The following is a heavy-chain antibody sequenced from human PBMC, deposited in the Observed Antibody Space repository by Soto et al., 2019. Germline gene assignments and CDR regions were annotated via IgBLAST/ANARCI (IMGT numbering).Heavy chain of an antibody. J-gene: IGHJ4*02. V-gene: IGHV4-31*03. CDR1: GGSISSGGYY. Sequence: QVQLQESGPGLVNPSQTLSLTCTVSGGSISSGGYYWIWIRQHPGKGLEWIGYIYYSGSTYYNPSLKSRVTISVDTSKNQFSLKLSSVTAADTAVYYCARLCSSTSCYICSDYWGQGTLVTVSS. CDR3: ARLCSSTSCYICSDY. D-gene: IGHD2-2*02. CDR2: IYYSGST.